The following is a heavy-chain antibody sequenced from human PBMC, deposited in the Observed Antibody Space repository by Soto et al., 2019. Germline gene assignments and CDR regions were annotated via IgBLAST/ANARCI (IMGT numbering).Heavy chain of an antibody. V-gene: IGHV4-31*03. CDR1: GVSISSGGYY. CDR3: AWATGGSFDH. D-gene: IGHD5-12*01. CDR2: IYYSGST. Sequence: HVQLQESGPGLVKPSQTLSLTCTVSGVSISSGGYYWSWIRQHPGKGMEWIGYIYYSGSTYYNPSLKRRVTLSVDTSKNQCSLKLSSVTAADTAVYYCAWATGGSFDHWGQGTLVTVSS. J-gene: IGHJ4*02.